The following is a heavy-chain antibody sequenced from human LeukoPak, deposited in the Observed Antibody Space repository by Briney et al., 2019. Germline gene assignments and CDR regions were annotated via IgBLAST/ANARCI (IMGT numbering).Heavy chain of an antibody. V-gene: IGHV4-59*01. CDR1: GGSIKNYH. CDR2: IYYSGNT. Sequence: ASETLSLTCTVSGGSIKNYHWSWIRQPPGKGLDWIGYIYYSGNTNYNPSLKSRVTISVDTSKNQFSLKLSSVTSADTAVYYCARVGYNWNDVGPFDPWGQGTLVTVSS. CDR3: ARVGYNWNDVGPFDP. D-gene: IGHD1-20*01. J-gene: IGHJ5*02.